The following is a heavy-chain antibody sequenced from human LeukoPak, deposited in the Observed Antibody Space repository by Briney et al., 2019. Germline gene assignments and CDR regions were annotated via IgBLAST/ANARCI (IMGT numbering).Heavy chain of an antibody. CDR1: GFTFSKFP. Sequence: PGGSLRLSCAASGFTFSKFPMGWVRQAPGRGLEWVSAISASGDVTFYADSLRGRFTISRDNSKSTLYLQMNSLRAEDTAMYYCAKDMNYLRSFDYWGQGTLVTVSS. CDR3: AKDMNYLRSFDY. V-gene: IGHV3-23*01. D-gene: IGHD1-7*01. J-gene: IGHJ4*02. CDR2: ISASGDVT.